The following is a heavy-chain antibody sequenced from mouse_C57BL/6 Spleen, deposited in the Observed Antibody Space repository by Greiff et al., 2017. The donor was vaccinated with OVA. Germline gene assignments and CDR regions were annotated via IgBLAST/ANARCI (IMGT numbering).Heavy chain of an antibody. CDR1: GFNIKDYY. CDR2: IDPEDGET. D-gene: IGHD1-1*01. J-gene: IGHJ4*01. CDR3: AFYYYGILYAMDY. V-gene: IGHV14-2*01. Sequence: EVQLQQSGAELVKPGASVKLSCTASGFNIKDYYMHWVKQRTEQGLEWIGRIDPEDGETKYAPKFKGKATITADTSSNTAYLQLSSLTSEDTAVYYCAFYYYGILYAMDYWGQGTSVTVSS.